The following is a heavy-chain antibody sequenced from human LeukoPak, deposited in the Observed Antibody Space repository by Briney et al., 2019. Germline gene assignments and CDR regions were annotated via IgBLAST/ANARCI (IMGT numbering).Heavy chain of an antibody. CDR2: IYYSGST. J-gene: IGHJ4*02. CDR1: GGSISSYY. CDR3: ARVRWYYDFWSAYWYYFDY. Sequence: SETLSLTCTVSGGSISSYYWSWIRQPPGKGLEWIGYIYYSGSTNYNPSLKSRVTISVDTSKNQFSLKLSSVTAADTAVYYCARVRWYYDFWSAYWYYFDYWGQGTLVTVSS. D-gene: IGHD3-3*01. V-gene: IGHV4-59*12.